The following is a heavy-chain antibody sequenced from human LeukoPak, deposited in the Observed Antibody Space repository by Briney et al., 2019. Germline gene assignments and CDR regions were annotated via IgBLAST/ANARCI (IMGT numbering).Heavy chain of an antibody. CDR3: ARDPLYCSSWYVVPDY. CDR2: ISTYSGNT. Sequence: GASVKVSCKASGYTFTSYGISWVRQAPGQGLEWMGWISTYSGNTNYAQKLQGRVTMTTDTSTSTAYMELRSLRSDDTAVYYCARDPLYCSSWYVVPDYWGQGTLVTVSS. D-gene: IGHD6-13*01. CDR1: GYTFTSYG. V-gene: IGHV1-18*01. J-gene: IGHJ4*02.